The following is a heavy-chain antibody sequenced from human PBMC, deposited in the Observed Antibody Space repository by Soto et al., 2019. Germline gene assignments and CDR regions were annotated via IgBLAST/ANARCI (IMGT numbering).Heavy chain of an antibody. V-gene: IGHV3-11*06. D-gene: IGHD4-17*01. Sequence: QVQLVESGGGLVKPGGSLRLSCAASGFTFSDYYMSWIRQAPGKGLEWVSYISSSSSYTNYADSVKGRFTISRDNAKNSLYLQMNSLRAEDTAVYHCARVPQSRDYAESFNYYYGMDVWGQGTTVTVSS. CDR3: ARVPQSRDYAESFNYYYGMDV. J-gene: IGHJ6*02. CDR1: GFTFSDYY. CDR2: ISSSSSYT.